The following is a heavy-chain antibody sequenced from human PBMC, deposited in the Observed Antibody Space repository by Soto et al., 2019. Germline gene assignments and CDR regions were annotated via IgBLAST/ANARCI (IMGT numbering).Heavy chain of an antibody. J-gene: IGHJ2*01. CDR2: VGGSDPNS. CDR3: AKGSALSPWSFDL. Sequence: EVQLLESGGGLVQPGGSLRLSCAVSGFTFSSYAMSWVRRAPGKGLEWVSAVGGSDPNSYYADSVKGRFTISRDISKNTLYLQMNSLRDEDTALYSCAKGSALSPWSFDLWGRGTLVTVSS. D-gene: IGHD3-3*01. V-gene: IGHV3-23*01. CDR1: GFTFSSYA.